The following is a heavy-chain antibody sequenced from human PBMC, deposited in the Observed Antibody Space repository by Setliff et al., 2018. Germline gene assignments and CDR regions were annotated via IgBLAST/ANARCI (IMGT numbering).Heavy chain of an antibody. CDR1: GGSFNSANYY. CDR3: VIGANDILATYALDI. V-gene: IGHV4-30-4*08. D-gene: IGHD3-9*01. J-gene: IGHJ3*02. Sequence: SETLSLTCTVSGGSFNSANYYWNWIRQPPGKGLDWIGFIFSSGTTSSNPYLMSRVFMSIDTSQNQVSLRLSSVTAADTSVYYCVIGANDILATYALDIWGEGTMVTVSS. CDR2: IFSSGTT.